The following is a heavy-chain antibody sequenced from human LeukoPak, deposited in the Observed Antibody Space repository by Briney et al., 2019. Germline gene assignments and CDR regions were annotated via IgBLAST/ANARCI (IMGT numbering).Heavy chain of an antibody. CDR3: ARHNYYHFWSTLNWFDP. D-gene: IGHD3-3*01. J-gene: IGHJ5*02. CDR2: VYHSGST. CDR1: GSSISDNYY. Sequence: PSETLSLTCTIFGSSISDNYYWGWIRRPPGKGLGWIESVYHSGSTYYNPSLKSRVTLSVDTSNNHFSLKLRSVTAADTAVYYCARHNYYHFWSTLNWFDPWGQGTLVTVSS. V-gene: IGHV4-38-2*02.